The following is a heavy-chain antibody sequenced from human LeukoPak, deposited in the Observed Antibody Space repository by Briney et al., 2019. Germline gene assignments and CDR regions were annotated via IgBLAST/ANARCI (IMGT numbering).Heavy chain of an antibody. CDR2: ISYDGSNK. D-gene: IGHD3-10*01. Sequence: GGSLRLSCAASGFTFSSYGMHWVRQAPGKGLEWVAVISYDGSNKYYADSVKGRFTISRDNSKNTLYLQMNSLRAEDTAVYYCAKSEEITMDFYWGQGTLVTVSS. J-gene: IGHJ4*02. V-gene: IGHV3-30*18. CDR3: AKSEEITMDFY. CDR1: GFTFSSYG.